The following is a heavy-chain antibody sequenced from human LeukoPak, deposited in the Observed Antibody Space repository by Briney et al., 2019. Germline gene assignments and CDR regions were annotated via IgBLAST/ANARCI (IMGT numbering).Heavy chain of an antibody. CDR3: ARENVVVASHDYYQGMDA. CDR1: GYTFTSYY. V-gene: IGHV1-46*01. D-gene: IGHD2-15*01. CDR2: INPGGGRT. Sequence: ASVKVSCKASGYTFTSYYMHWVRQAPGRGLEWMGIINPGGGRTTYAQKFQGRVTMTRDTSTSTVQMELSSLRSEDTAIYFCARENVVVASHDYYQGMDAWGQGTTVTVSS. J-gene: IGHJ6*02.